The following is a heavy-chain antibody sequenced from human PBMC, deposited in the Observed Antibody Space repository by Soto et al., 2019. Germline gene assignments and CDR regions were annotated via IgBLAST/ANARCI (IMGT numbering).Heavy chain of an antibody. Sequence: PSETLSLTCSVSGYSVTSSDYYWAWIRQPPWKGLEWIGSMFYSGLTYYNPSLKSRVTLSVDTSKNQFSVRLNSVTAADTAVYYCAPLSVSLSGPYGIHVWGXGTTVNVSS. D-gene: IGHD2-15*01. CDR1: GYSVTSSDYY. V-gene: IGHV4-39*01. J-gene: IGHJ6*02. CDR2: MFYSGLT. CDR3: APLSVSLSGPYGIHV.